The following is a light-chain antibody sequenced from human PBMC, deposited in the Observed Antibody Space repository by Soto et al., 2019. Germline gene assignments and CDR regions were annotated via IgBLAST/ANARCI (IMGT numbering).Light chain of an antibody. V-gene: IGLV2-23*01. J-gene: IGLJ2*01. CDR2: EGD. CDR1: RSDLGSYNL. CDR3: CSYAGSKTVV. Sequence: QSALTQPASVSGSPGQSITLSCTGTRSDLGSYNLVSWYQKYPGKAPKLVIYEGDKRPSGVSPRFSGSRSGNTASLTISGLQADDEADYYCCSYAGSKTVVFGGGTKVTVL.